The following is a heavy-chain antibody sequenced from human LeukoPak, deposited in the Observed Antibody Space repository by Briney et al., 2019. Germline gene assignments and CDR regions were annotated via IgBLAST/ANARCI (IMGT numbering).Heavy chain of an antibody. D-gene: IGHD6-13*01. CDR1: GFTFSSYA. V-gene: IGHV3-23*01. Sequence: GASLRLSCAASGFTFSSYAMSWVRQAPGKGLEWVSAISGSGGSTYYADSVKGRFTISRDNSKNTLYLQMNSLRAEDTAVYYCAKGTPQDSSSWYYFDYWGQGTLVTVSS. CDR3: AKGTPQDSSSWYYFDY. CDR2: ISGSGGST. J-gene: IGHJ4*02.